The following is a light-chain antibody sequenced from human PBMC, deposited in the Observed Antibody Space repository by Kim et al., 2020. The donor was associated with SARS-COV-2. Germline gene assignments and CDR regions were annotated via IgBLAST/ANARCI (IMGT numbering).Light chain of an antibody. CDR3: QQYGSSPLT. V-gene: IGKV3-20*01. CDR2: GAS. CDR1: QSVNSNF. Sequence: EIVLTQSPGTLSLSPGEGATLSCRASQSVNSNFLGWYQQKPGQAPRLLIYGASSRATGIPDRFSGSGSGTDFTLTISRLEPEDFAVYYCQQYGSSPLTFGGGTKVDIK. J-gene: IGKJ4*01.